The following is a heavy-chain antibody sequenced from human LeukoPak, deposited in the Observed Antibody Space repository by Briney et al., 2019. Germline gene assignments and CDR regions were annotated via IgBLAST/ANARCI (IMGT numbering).Heavy chain of an antibody. Sequence: GGSLRLSCAASGFTFSRYDMSWVRQAPGKGLEWVSAISGSGGTTHYADSVKGRFTISRDNSKNTLYLQMNSLRAEDTAVYYCAKPFIAGATGYYYYYMDVWGKGTTVTVSS. D-gene: IGHD1-26*01. J-gene: IGHJ6*03. CDR1: GFTFSRYD. CDR2: ISGSGGTT. V-gene: IGHV3-23*01. CDR3: AKPFIAGATGYYYYYMDV.